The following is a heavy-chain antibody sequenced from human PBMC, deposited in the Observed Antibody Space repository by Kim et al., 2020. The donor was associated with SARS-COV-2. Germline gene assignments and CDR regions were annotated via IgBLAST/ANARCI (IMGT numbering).Heavy chain of an antibody. CDR3: ARDPPGPDYSFDL. Sequence: SETLSLTCIVSGGSICNHYWSWIRQPPGKGLEWIGYIDYSGSTNSNPSLKSRVTISVDTSKNQFSLKLSSVTAADTAVYYCARDPPGPDYSFDLWGQGTMVTVSS. CDR1: GGSICNHY. V-gene: IGHV4-59*11. J-gene: IGHJ3*01. D-gene: IGHD5-12*01. CDR2: IDYSGST.